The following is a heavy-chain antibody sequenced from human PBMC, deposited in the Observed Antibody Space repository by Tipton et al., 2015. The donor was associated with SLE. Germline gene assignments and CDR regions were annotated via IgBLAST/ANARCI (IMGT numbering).Heavy chain of an antibody. D-gene: IGHD4-17*01. CDR3: ARDSRPNGDPYYFDF. CDR1: GFTFSDYG. J-gene: IGHJ4*02. CDR2: IWSDGSNT. V-gene: IGHV3-33*01. Sequence: SLRLSCTASGFTFSDYGMHWVRQAPGKGLEWVAVIWSDGSNTYYADSVKGRFTISRDNSNNTLYLQINSLRVEDTALFYCARDSRPNGDPYYFDFWGQGTLVSVSS.